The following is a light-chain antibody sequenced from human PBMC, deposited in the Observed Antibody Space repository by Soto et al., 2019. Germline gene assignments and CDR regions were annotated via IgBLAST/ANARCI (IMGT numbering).Light chain of an antibody. CDR1: SSDVGGYNY. CDR2: EVS. Sequence: QSALTQPASVSGSPGQSITISCIGSSSDVGGYNYVSWYQHHPGRVPKPMIFEVSDRPSGVSSRFSGSKSGNTAYLTISGLQAEDEADYYCSSFSSTSTIVFGGGTKLHRP. CDR3: SSFSSTSTIV. V-gene: IGLV2-14*01. J-gene: IGLJ2*01.